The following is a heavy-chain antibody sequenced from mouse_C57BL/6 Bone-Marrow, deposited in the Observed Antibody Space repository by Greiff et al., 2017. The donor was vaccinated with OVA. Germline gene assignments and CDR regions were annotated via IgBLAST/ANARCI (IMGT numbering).Heavy chain of an antibody. CDR1: GFSFNTYA. D-gene: IGHD1-1*01. CDR3: VRGRYYGSSYAMDY. CDR2: IRSKSNNYAT. Sequence: EVKLVESGGGLVQPKGSLKLSCAASGFSFNTYAMNWVRQAPGKGLEWVARIRSKSNNYATYYADSVKDRFTISRDDSESMLYLQMNNLKTEDTAMYYCVRGRYYGSSYAMDYWGQGTSVTVSS. J-gene: IGHJ4*01. V-gene: IGHV10-1*01.